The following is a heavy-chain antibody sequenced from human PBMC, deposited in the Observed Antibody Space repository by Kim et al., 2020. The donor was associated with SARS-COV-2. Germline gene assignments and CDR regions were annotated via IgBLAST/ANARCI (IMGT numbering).Heavy chain of an antibody. J-gene: IGHJ6*02. CDR1: GGSISGFY. V-gene: IGHV4-59*08. CDR3: ARRTGAAGTWDV. Sequence: SETLSLTCTVSGGSISGFYWSWIRQPPGKGLEWIGYIYYSGITNYNPSLKSRVTISVDTSKNQFSLKLSSVTAADTAVYYCARRTGAAGTWDVWGQGTTVTVSS. CDR2: IYYSGIT. D-gene: IGHD6-13*01.